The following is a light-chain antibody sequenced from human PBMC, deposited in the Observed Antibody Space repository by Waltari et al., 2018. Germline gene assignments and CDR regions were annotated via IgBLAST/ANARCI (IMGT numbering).Light chain of an antibody. J-gene: IGKJ5*01. V-gene: IGKV1-5*01. CDR1: QSLSSC. Sequence: DIQMTQSPSTLSASIGDRVTITCRASQSLSSCVAWYQQSPGKAPKLLVYDASTLQSGVPSRFSGSGSGTEFTLTISSLQPEDFATYYCQHYTRYSITFGQGARLEIK. CDR3: QHYTRYSIT. CDR2: DAS.